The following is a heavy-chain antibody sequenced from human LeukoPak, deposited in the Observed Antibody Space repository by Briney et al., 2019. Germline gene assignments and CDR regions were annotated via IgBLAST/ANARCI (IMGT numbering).Heavy chain of an antibody. CDR1: GYTFTSYY. Sequence: ASVKVSCKASGYTFTSYYMHWVRQAPGQGLGWMGIINPSGGSTSHSQKFQGRPTMTIDTSTSTVYMELSSLRSEDTAVYYCAREKGGGGGFDYWGQGTLVTVSS. J-gene: IGHJ4*02. CDR3: AREKGGGGGFDY. D-gene: IGHD3-16*01. CDR2: INPSGGST. V-gene: IGHV1-46*01.